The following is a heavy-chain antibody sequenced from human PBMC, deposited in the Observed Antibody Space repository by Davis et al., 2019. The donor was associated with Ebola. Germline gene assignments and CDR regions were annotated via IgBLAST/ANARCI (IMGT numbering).Heavy chain of an antibody. D-gene: IGHD4-11*01. CDR1: GGSFSGYY. V-gene: IGHV4-30-4*08. J-gene: IGHJ6*02. CDR2: IYYSGST. Sequence: PSETLSLTCAVYGGSFSGYYWSWIRQPPGKGLEWIGYIYYSGSTYYNPSLKSRVTISVDTSKNQFSLKLSSVTAADTAVYYCARDYLYSNYYYYYGMDVWGQGTTVTVSS. CDR3: ARDYLYSNYYYYYGMDV.